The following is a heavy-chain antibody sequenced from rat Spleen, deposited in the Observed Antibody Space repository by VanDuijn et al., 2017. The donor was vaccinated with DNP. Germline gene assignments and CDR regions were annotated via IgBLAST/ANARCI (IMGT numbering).Heavy chain of an antibody. CDR2: VSYNGDTT. CDR3: TTDFERGY. J-gene: IGHJ2*01. V-gene: IGHV5-20*01. Sequence: EVQLVESGGGLVQPGRSLKLSCAASGFTFSDYYMAWVRLAPTKGLEWVASVSYNGDTTYYRDSVKGRFTISRDNAKSSLNLQMDSLRSEDTATYYCTTDFERGYWGQGVMVTVSS. CDR1: GFTFSDYY. D-gene: IGHD1-11*01.